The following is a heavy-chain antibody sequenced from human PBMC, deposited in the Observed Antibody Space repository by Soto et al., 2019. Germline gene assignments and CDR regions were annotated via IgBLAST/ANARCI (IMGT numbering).Heavy chain of an antibody. CDR1: GFTFSSYA. V-gene: IGHV3-64D*06. CDR3: ECGNYYDSSGPAPAYFDY. Sequence: PGGSLRLSCSASGFTFSSYAMHWVRQAPWKGLEYVSAISSNGGSTYYADSVKGRFTISRDNSKNTLYLQMSSLRAEDTAVYYCECGNYYDSSGPAPAYFDYWGQGTLVTVSS. D-gene: IGHD3-22*01. CDR2: ISSNGGST. J-gene: IGHJ4*02.